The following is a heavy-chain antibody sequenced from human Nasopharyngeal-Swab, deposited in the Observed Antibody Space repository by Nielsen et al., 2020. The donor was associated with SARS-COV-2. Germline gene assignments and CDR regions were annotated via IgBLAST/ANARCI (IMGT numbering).Heavy chain of an antibody. CDR1: GFTISSNG. J-gene: IGHJ4*02. CDR3: ARDVGIVGATLDN. CDR2: ISSSSSTS. D-gene: IGHD1-26*01. Sequence: GESLKISCAASGFTISSNGMNWVRQAPGKGLEWVAYISSSSSTSYYAASVKGRFTISRDNPKNSLYLQMNSLRDEDTAVYYCARDVGIVGATLDNWGQGTLVTVSS. V-gene: IGHV3-48*02.